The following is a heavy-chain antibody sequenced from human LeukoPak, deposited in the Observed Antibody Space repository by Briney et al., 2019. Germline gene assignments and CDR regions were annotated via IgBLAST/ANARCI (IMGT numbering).Heavy chain of an antibody. CDR3: ARDTRTAQGFDY. CDR2: IFQRGHT. J-gene: IGHJ4*02. D-gene: IGHD2-15*01. V-gene: IGHV4-39*07. Sequence: SEILSLTCTVSGGSISSSSYYWGWIRQPPGKGLEWTGSIFQRGHTYYSPSLKSRVTISVDTSNNRFSLSLSAVTAADTAIYYCARDTRTAQGFDYWGQGILVTVSS. CDR1: GGSISSSSYY.